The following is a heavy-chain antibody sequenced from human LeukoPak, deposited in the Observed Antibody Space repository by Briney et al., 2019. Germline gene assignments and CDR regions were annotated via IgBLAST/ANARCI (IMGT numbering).Heavy chain of an antibody. D-gene: IGHD3-10*01. CDR2: IKQDGSDK. CDR3: ARHSSGSYYTY. Sequence: AGSLRLSCADSGFTFSSSWMSWVRQAPGKGLEWVAHIKQDGSDKYYVDSVKGRFTISRDNAKNSLYLQLNSLRVEDTAMYYCARHSSGSYYTYWGQGTLVTVSS. CDR1: GFTFSSSW. J-gene: IGHJ4*02. V-gene: IGHV3-7*01.